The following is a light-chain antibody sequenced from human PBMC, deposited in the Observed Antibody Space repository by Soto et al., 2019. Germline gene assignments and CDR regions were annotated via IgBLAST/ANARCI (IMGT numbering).Light chain of an antibody. V-gene: IGKV3-15*01. Sequence: RVSQSVTSGYLAWYQQKPGQSPRLLIYGASTRATDMPGRFSGRGSGTEYTLTLRSLQSDDYAVYNCEQYRNWPRTFGQGTKVDIK. CDR1: QSVTSGY. CDR3: EQYRNWPRT. CDR2: GAS. J-gene: IGKJ1*01.